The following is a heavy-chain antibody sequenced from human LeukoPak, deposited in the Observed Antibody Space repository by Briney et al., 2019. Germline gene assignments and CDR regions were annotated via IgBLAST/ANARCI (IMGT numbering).Heavy chain of an antibody. CDR2: ISGSGGST. D-gene: IGHD2-2*01. J-gene: IGHJ4*02. CDR3: AKDRLVPAATGEFDY. V-gene: IGHV3-23*01. CDR1: GFTFSSYA. Sequence: GGSLRLSCAASGFTFSSYAMSWVRQAPGKGLEWVSAISGSGGSTYYADSVKGRFTISRDNSKNTLYLQTNSLRAEDTAVYYCAKDRLVPAATGEFDYWGQGTLVTVSS.